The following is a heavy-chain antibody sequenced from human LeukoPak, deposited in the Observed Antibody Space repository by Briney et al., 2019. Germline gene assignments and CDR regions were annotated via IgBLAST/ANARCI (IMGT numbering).Heavy chain of an antibody. D-gene: IGHD3-10*01. Sequence: KASETLSLTCAVYGGSFSGYYWSWIPQPPGKGLEWIGEINHSGSTNSNPSLKSRVNLSVDTSHNPFSLKLSSVTAADTAVYYCARFSGRYYYYMDVWGKGTTVTVSS. J-gene: IGHJ6*03. CDR1: GGSFSGYY. V-gene: IGHV4-34*01. CDR2: INHSGST. CDR3: ARFSGRYYYYMDV.